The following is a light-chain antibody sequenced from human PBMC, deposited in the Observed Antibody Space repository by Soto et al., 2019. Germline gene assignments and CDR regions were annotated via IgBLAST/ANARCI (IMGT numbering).Light chain of an antibody. V-gene: IGKV3-20*01. Sequence: EFVLTQSPGTLSLSPGERGTLSCRASQSVSSTFLAWYQQKPGQPPRLLIYGASTRGTGIPDRFSGSGSGTDFTLTISRLEPEDFALYYCQHYGSSPPLTFGGGTKVEIK. CDR1: QSVSSTF. CDR2: GAS. J-gene: IGKJ4*01. CDR3: QHYGSSPPLT.